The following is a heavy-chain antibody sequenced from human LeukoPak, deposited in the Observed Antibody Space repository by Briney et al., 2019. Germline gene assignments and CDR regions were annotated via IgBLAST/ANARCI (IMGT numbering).Heavy chain of an antibody. CDR2: ISGSGGTT. CDR1: GLTFSSYA. V-gene: IGHV3-23*01. CDR3: AKDTVVGATTNLFDY. Sequence: RPGGSLRLSCAASGLTFSSYAMNWVRQAPGKGLEWVSAISGSGGTTYHADSVKGRFTISRDNSKNTLYLQMNSLGAEDTAVYYCAKDTVVGATTNLFDYWGQGTLVTVSS. D-gene: IGHD1-26*01. J-gene: IGHJ4*02.